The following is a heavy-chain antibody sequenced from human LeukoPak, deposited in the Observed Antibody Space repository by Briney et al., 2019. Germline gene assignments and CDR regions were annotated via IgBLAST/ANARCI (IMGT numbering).Heavy chain of an antibody. Sequence: WIRQPPGKGLEWVSGISWNSGSIGYADSVKGRFTISRDNAKNSLYLQMNSLRAEDTALYYCAKDLYYYDSSGYGYWGQGTLVTVSS. CDR2: ISWNSGSI. D-gene: IGHD3-22*01. J-gene: IGHJ4*02. CDR3: AKDLYYYDSSGYGY. V-gene: IGHV3-9*01.